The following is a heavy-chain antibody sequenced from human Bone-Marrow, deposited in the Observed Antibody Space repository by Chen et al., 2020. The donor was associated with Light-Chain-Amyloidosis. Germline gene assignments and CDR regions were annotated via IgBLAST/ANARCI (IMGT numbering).Heavy chain of an antibody. J-gene: IGHJ4*02. CDR3: ARERDGRGLDY. D-gene: IGHD3-10*01. V-gene: IGHV3-30*03. Sequence: VESGGGVVQPGRSLRLSCAASGFTFSSYAMYWVRQAPGKGLEWLAFISYYGSRVSYAGSLKGRFTISRDQSKRKLYLQMNSLGPEDTALYYCARERDGRGLDYWGQGTLVSVST. CDR1: GFTFSSYA. CDR2: ISYYGSRV.